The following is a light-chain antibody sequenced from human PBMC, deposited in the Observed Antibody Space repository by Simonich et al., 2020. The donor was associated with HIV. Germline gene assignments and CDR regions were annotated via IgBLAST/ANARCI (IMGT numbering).Light chain of an antibody. CDR1: SSNIGSNY. Sequence: QSELTQPSSASGTPGQRVTISCSGSSSNIGSNYVYWYQQLPGTAPKLLIYRNPQRPSGVSDRFSGSKSGTSASLAISGLRSEDEADYYCAAWDDSLNGPVFGGGTKMTVL. V-gene: IGLV1-47*01. CDR3: AAWDDSLNGPV. CDR2: RNP. J-gene: IGLJ3*02.